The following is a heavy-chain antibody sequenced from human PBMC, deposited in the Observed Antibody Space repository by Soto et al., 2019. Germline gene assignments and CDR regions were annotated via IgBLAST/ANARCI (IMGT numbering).Heavy chain of an antibody. CDR2: ISYDGSNK. J-gene: IGHJ6*02. V-gene: IGHV3-30*18. CDR1: GFTFSSYG. CDR3: AKDLYSSSWYSYDVGMDV. Sequence: PGGSLRLSCAASGFTFSSYGMHWVRQAPGKGLEWVAVISYDGSNKYYADSVKGRFTISRDNSKNTLYLQMNSLRAEDTAVYYWAKDLYSSSWYSYDVGMDVWGQGTTVTVSS. D-gene: IGHD6-13*01.